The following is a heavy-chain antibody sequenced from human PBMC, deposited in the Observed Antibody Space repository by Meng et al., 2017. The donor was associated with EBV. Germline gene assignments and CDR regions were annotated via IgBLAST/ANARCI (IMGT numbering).Heavy chain of an antibody. CDR3: ARVGIAVAGTGDY. CDR1: RYTVTCYY. Sequence: VKMVRCGAEVTRLGAPVKVSCKASRYTVTCYYMYWVRRAPGQGLEWMGRINPNSGGTNYAQKFQDRVTMTRDTSISTAYMELSRLRSDDTAVYYCARVGIAVAGTGDYWGQGTLVTVSS. V-gene: IGHV1-2*06. J-gene: IGHJ4*02. CDR2: INPNSGGT. D-gene: IGHD6-19*01.